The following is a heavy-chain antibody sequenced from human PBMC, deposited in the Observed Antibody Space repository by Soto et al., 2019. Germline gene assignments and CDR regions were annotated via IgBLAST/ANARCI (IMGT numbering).Heavy chain of an antibody. J-gene: IGHJ5*02. CDR1: GYTFTSYA. Sequence: ASVKVSSKASGYTFTSYAMHWVRQAPGQRLEWMGWINAGNGNTKYSQKFQGRVTITRDTSASTAYMELSSLRSEDTAVYYGAKEGSGYDYWFDPWGQGTLVTVSS. CDR3: AKEGSGYDYWFDP. D-gene: IGHD5-12*01. CDR2: INAGNGNT. V-gene: IGHV1-3*01.